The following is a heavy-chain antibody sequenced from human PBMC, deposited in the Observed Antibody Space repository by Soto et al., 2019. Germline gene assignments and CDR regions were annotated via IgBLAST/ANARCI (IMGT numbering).Heavy chain of an antibody. J-gene: IGHJ6*03. Sequence: GGSLRLSCAASGFTFTNYRMHWVRQGPGKGLVWVSRIDSEGSKTEYAGSVKGRFIVSRDNAKNTLYLQMNSLRAEDTAVYYCATFWSASGYQYSMDVWGIGTTVTVSS. D-gene: IGHD3-3*01. CDR2: IDSEGSKT. CDR3: ATFWSASGYQYSMDV. CDR1: GFTFTNYR. V-gene: IGHV3-74*03.